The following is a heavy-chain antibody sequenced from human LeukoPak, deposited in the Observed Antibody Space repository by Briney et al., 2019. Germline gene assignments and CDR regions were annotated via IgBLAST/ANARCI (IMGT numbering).Heavy chain of an antibody. Sequence: QSGGSLRLSCAASGFTFSSYAMHWVRQAPGKGLEWVAVISYDGSNKYYADSVKGRFTISRDNSKNTLYLQMNSLRSEDTAVYYCARDPITIFGVVISNRGQREGKYGMDVWGQGTTVTVSS. J-gene: IGHJ6*02. CDR2: ISYDGSNK. CDR1: GFTFSSYA. V-gene: IGHV3-30-3*01. D-gene: IGHD3-3*01. CDR3: ARDPITIFGVVISNRGQREGKYGMDV.